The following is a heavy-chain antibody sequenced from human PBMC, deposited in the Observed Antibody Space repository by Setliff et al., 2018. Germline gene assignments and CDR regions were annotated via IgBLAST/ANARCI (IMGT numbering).Heavy chain of an antibody. J-gene: IGHJ6*02. CDR3: ARDRTAYSYGLDV. Sequence: SETLSLTCTVSGGSVSPYFWSWIRQPPGKGLQWIGYIYHNGNTNFNPSLKSRVNMSIDTFKNQFALNLKSVTAADTAVYYCARDRTAYSYGLDVWGQGTTVTVSS. D-gene: IGHD5-18*01. CDR2: IYHNGNT. CDR1: GGSVSPYF. V-gene: IGHV4-59*02.